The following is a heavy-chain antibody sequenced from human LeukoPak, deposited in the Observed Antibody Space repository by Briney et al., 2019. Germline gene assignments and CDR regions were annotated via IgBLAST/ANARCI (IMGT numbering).Heavy chain of an antibody. CDR3: ARLQRITMAGPDYWYFDL. J-gene: IGHJ2*01. CDR2: IYYSGST. V-gene: IGHV4-59*01. CDR1: GDSISSYY. D-gene: IGHD3-10*01. Sequence: SETLSLTCTVSGDSISSYYWSWIRQPPEKGLEWYGYIYYSGSTNYNPSLRSRVTISVDTSTTQFSLKLNSVTAADTAVYYCARLQRITMAGPDYWYFDLWGRGTLVTVSS.